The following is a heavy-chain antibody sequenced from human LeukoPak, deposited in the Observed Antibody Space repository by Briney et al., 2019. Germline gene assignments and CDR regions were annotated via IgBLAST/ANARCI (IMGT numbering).Heavy chain of an antibody. CDR3: AKGITTVVVTAIPT. CDR1: GFTLSSYA. Sequence: GGSLSLSCAASGFTLSSYAMSWVPQAPGKGREWVSGISGSGGNTYNADSVKGRFTISRDNSKNTLYLQMNSLRAEDTAVYYCAKGITTVVVTAIPTCGQGTLVTVSS. CDR2: ISGSGGNT. D-gene: IGHD2-21*02. J-gene: IGHJ5*02. V-gene: IGHV3-23*01.